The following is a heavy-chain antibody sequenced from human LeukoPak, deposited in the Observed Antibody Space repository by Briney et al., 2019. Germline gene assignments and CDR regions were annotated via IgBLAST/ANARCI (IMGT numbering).Heavy chain of an antibody. CDR3: ARLRRIGGRITGWFDP. CDR2: IYPGDSDT. Sequence: GESLKISCKGSGYIFTSYWIVWVRQLPGKGLEWMGIIYPGDSDTRYSPSFQGQVTISTHKPISTAYLQWSSLNAPDTPIYDFARLRRIGGRITGWFDPWGEGTLVTVSS. V-gene: IGHV5-51*01. J-gene: IGHJ5*02. CDR1: GYIFTSYW. D-gene: IGHD2-15*01.